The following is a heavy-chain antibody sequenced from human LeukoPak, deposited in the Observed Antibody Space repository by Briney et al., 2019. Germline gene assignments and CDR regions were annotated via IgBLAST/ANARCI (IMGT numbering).Heavy chain of an antibody. D-gene: IGHD5-24*01. CDR2: IRYDGSNK. CDR1: GFTFSSYG. J-gene: IGHJ4*02. CDR3: AKTEMATIFRSGNY. V-gene: IGHV3-30*02. Sequence: GGSLTLSCAASGFTFSSYGMHWVRQAPGKGLEWVAFIRYDGSNKYYADSVKGRFTISRDNSKNTLYLQMNSLRAEDTAVYYCAKTEMATIFRSGNYWGQGTLVTVSS.